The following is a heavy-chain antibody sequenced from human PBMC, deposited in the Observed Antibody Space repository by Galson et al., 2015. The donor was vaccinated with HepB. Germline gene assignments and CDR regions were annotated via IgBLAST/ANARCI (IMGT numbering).Heavy chain of an antibody. CDR2: MSPNSGST. J-gene: IGHJ3*02. CDR1: GYTFTSYD. D-gene: IGHD3-22*01. Sequence: SVKVSCKASGYTFTSYDINWVRQATGQGLEWMGWMSPNSGSTGYAQKFQGRVTMTRNTSINTAYMELSSLKSEDTAVYYCARVETYYYDSSGPEVLYVFDIWGQGTMVTVSS. CDR3: ARVETYYYDSSGPEVLYVFDI. V-gene: IGHV1-8*01.